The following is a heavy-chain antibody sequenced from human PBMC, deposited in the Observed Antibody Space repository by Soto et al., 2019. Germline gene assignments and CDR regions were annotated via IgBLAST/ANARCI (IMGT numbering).Heavy chain of an antibody. J-gene: IGHJ6*02. CDR3: LMVDNFVTPTPQDV. D-gene: IGHD3-16*02. V-gene: IGHV1-18*01. CDR2: ISPYTGNT. Sequence: QVQLVQSGDEVKKPGASVKVSCKASGYIFVNYGIAWVRQAPRQGLEWMGWISPYTGNTHSASKVQGRLTMATDTSTRTACMDVGSLSSDDTAVYDCLMVDNFVTPTPQDVWGQGTTVTVSS. CDR1: GYIFVNYG.